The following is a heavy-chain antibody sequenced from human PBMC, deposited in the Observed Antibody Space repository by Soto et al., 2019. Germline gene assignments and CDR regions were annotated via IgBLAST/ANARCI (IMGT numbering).Heavy chain of an antibody. CDR3: AREKTIAAAGPFFDY. Sequence: GGSPRISCAASGVTVCSNYMSWVRQAPGKGLEWVSVIYSGGSTYYADSVKGRFTISRDNSKNTLYLQMNSLRAEDTAVYYCAREKTIAAAGPFFDYWGQGTLVTVSS. D-gene: IGHD6-13*01. CDR2: IYSGGST. V-gene: IGHV3-66*01. CDR1: GVTVCSNY. J-gene: IGHJ4*02.